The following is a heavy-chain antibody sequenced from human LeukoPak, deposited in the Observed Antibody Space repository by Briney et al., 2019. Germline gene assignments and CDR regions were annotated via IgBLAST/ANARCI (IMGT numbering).Heavy chain of an antibody. V-gene: IGHV3-66*01. J-gene: IGHJ4*02. D-gene: IGHD2-2*01. CDR1: GFTVSSIY. CDR3: ATGGGYCGSSSCYDY. Sequence: PGGSLTRSCAASGFTVSSIYMSWVRQAPGKGLEWVSLMYSGGSAYYADSVKGRFTISRDNSKNTLYLQMNSLRAEDTAVYYCATGGGYCGSSSCYDYWGQGTLDPVSS. CDR2: MYSGGSA.